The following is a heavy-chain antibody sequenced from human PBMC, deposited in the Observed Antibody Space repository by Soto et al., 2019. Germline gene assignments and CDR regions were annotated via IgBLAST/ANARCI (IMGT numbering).Heavy chain of an antibody. V-gene: IGHV5-10-1*01. J-gene: IGHJ4*02. Sequence: EVQLVQSGAEVKKPGESLRISCKGAGYSFTSYWITWVRQMPGKGLECMGRIDPSDSYTNYSPSFQGHVTISADKSISTAYLQGSSLKASDSATYYCSRLPLVSLVRVIIVDAYWGRGTVVPVSS. D-gene: IGHD3-10*01. CDR1: GYSFTSYW. CDR3: SRLPLVSLVRVIIVDAY. CDR2: IDPSDSYT.